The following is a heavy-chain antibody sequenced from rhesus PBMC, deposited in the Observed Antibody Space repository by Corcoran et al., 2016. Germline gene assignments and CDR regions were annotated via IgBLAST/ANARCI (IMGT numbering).Heavy chain of an antibody. CDR3: AGRHRSTQTFEY. J-gene: IGHJ4*01. Sequence: QLQLQESGPGLVKPSETLSLPCAVSGGSIRSNWWSWIRQPPGKGLEWIGRISSRGATPNYNPSVKGRVTISTDTSKNQFSLKLTSVASADTAVYYCAGRHRSTQTFEYWGQGVLVTVSS. CDR2: ISSRGATP. CDR1: GGSIRSNW. D-gene: IGHD1-44*02. V-gene: IGHV4-173*01.